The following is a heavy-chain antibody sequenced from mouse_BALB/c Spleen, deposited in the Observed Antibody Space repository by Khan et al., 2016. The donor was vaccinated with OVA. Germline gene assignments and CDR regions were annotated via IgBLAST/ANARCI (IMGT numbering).Heavy chain of an antibody. Sequence: VQLQQSGPELVKPGASVKMSCEASGYTFTSYVIHWVKQKPGQGLEWIGYIYPFNDDTKYNEKFNGKATLTSDTSSSTAYMELRSLTSEDSAVYYCAKNDRYDGYFDDWGQGTTLTVSS. J-gene: IGHJ2*01. CDR1: GYTFTSYV. V-gene: IGHV1S136*01. CDR2: IYPFNDDT. D-gene: IGHD2-14*01. CDR3: AKNDRYDGYFDD.